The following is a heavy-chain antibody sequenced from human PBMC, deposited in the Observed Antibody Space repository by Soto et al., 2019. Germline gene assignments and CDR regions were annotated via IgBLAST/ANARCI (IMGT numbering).Heavy chain of an antibody. V-gene: IGHV5-10-1*01. J-gene: IGHJ6*02. Sequence: HGESLKISCKGSGYSFTSYWISWVRQMPGKGLEWMGRIDPSDSYTNYSPSFQGHVTISADKSISTAYLQWSSLKASDTAMYYCARSQEGYYYYGMDVWGQGTTVTVSS. CDR3: ARSQEGYYYYGMDV. CDR2: IDPSDSYT. CDR1: GYSFTSYW.